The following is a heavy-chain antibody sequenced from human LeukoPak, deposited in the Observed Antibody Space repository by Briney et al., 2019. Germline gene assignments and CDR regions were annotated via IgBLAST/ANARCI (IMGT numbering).Heavy chain of an antibody. V-gene: IGHV3-21*01. CDR1: GFTFSSYS. CDR2: ISSSSSYI. CDR3: ARDTAGDTAIL. Sequence: GGSLRLSCAASGFTFSSYSMIWVRQAPGKGLEWVSSISSSSSYIYYADSVKGRFTIYRDNAKTSLYLQMNSLRAEDMAVYYCARDTAGDTAILWGQGTLVTVSS. J-gene: IGHJ4*02. D-gene: IGHD5-18*01.